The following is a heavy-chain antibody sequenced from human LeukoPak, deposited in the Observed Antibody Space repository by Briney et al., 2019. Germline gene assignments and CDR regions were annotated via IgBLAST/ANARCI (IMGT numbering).Heavy chain of an antibody. V-gene: IGHV3-9*01. D-gene: IGHD1-7*01. CDR1: GFTFDDYA. CDR3: ASLTGTTS. J-gene: IGHJ4*02. CDR2: ISWNSGSI. Sequence: PGGSLGLSCAASGFTFDDYAMHWVRQAPGKGLEWVSGISWNSGSIGYADSVKGRFTISRDNAKNSLYLQMNSLRAEDTGLYYCASLTGTTSWGQGTLVTVSS.